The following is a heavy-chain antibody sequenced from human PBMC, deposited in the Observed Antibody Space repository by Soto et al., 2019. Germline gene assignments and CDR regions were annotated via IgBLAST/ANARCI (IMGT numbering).Heavy chain of an antibody. J-gene: IGHJ4*02. V-gene: IGHV1-46*01. CDR2: IYPGGVNI. Sequence: GASVKVSCKAIGYSFTSHYMHWVRQAPGQGLEWMGTIYPGGVNIAYAQKFQGRVTMTKDTSTSTVYMELTSLRAEDTAVYYCARPPTWGYYDSSGYYHLDYWGQGTLVTVSS. CDR3: ARPPTWGYYDSSGYYHLDY. CDR1: GYSFTSHY. D-gene: IGHD3-22*01.